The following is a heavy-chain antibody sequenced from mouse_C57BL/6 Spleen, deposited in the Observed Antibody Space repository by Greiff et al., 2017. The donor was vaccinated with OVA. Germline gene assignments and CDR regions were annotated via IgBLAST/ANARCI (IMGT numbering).Heavy chain of an antibody. CDR1: GYTFTSYW. Sequence: QVQLQQPGAELGKPGASVKMSCKASGYTFTSYWITWVKQRPGQGLEWIGDIYPGSGSTNYNEKFKSKATLTVDTSSSTAYMQLSSLTSEDSAVYYCARMGDGYSSFAYWGQGTLVTVSA. D-gene: IGHD2-3*01. CDR3: ARMGDGYSSFAY. CDR2: IYPGSGST. V-gene: IGHV1-55*01. J-gene: IGHJ3*01.